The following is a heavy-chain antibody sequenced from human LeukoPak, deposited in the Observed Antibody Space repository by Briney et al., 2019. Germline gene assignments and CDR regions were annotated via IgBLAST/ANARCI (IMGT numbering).Heavy chain of an antibody. Sequence: GRSLRLSCAASGFTFSTYAMGWVRQAPGKGLEWVSTVSTSGGSTYYADSVKGRFTISRDNSKNTQYLQMNSLRAEDTAIYYCLGYCSGGRCYSGGHWGQGTLVTVSS. J-gene: IGHJ4*02. V-gene: IGHV3-23*01. CDR1: GFTFSTYA. CDR3: LGYCSGGRCYSGGH. CDR2: VSTSGGST. D-gene: IGHD2-15*01.